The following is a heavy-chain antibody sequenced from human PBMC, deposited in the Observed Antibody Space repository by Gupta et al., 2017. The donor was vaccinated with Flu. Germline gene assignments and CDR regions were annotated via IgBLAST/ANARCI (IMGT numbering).Heavy chain of an antibody. D-gene: IGHD6-13*01. CDR2: IIPSGDT. CDR3: ARRQGYGYGMDV. Sequence: VRQATGRSLEWVSTIIPSGDTFYSDSVKGRFTISRDNARNSLYLQMNSLRAGDTAVYYCARRQGYGYGMDVWGQGTTVTVSS. V-gene: IGHV3-13*01. J-gene: IGHJ6*02.